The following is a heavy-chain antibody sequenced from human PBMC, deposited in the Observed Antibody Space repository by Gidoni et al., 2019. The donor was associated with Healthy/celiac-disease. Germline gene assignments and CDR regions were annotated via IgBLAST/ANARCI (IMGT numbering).Heavy chain of an antibody. D-gene: IGHD3-3*01. CDR2: IIPILGTA. J-gene: IGHJ6*02. V-gene: IGHV1-69*01. CDR3: ASRYDFWSGYYDYYYGMDV. CDR1: GCTVTRYA. Sequence: QVQLGQSGAEVKKPGSSVQVSSNASGCTVTRYATSWVRQAPGQGLEWLGGIIPILGTANYAQKFQGRVTITADESTSTAYMELSSLRSEDTAVYYCASRYDFWSGYYDYYYGMDVWGQGTTVTVSS.